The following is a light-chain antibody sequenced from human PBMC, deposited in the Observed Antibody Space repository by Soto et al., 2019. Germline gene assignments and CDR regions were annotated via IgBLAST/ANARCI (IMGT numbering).Light chain of an antibody. Sequence: EIVMTQSPATLSVSPGERATLSCRASQSISSKLAWYQQKPGQAPRLLIYGASTRATGIPVRFSGSGSGTEFTLIITSLQSEDFAVYYCQQYGSSGTFGQGTKVDIK. V-gene: IGKV3-15*01. J-gene: IGKJ1*01. CDR3: QQYGSSGT. CDR1: QSISSK. CDR2: GAS.